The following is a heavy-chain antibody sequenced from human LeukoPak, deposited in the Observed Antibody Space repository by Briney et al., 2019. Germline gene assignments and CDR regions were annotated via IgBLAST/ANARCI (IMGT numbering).Heavy chain of an antibody. J-gene: IGHJ4*02. CDR1: GGSISSYY. Sequence: SETLSLTCTVSGGSISSYYWSWIRQPAGKGLEWIGHIYSSGSTKNNPSLKSRVTMSLDTSKNQCSLNLSSVTAADTAVYYCARVNDCGGDCHYDYWGQGTLVTVSS. CDR2: IYSSGST. D-gene: IGHD2-21*02. V-gene: IGHV4-4*07. CDR3: ARVNDCGGDCHYDY.